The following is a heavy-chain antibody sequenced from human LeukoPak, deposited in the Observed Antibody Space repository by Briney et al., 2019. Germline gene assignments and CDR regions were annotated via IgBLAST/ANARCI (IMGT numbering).Heavy chain of an antibody. CDR3: ARDTANYYYDSSGYYFDY. J-gene: IGHJ4*02. CDR1: GYTFISYY. CDR2: INPRGGST. V-gene: IGHV1-46*01. Sequence: GASVKVSCKASGYTFISYYMHCVRQAPGQGLECMGIINPRGGSTSYAQKFQGRVTMTRDTSTSTVYMELSSLRSEDTAVYYCARDTANYYYDSSGYYFDYWGQGTLVTVSS. D-gene: IGHD3-22*01.